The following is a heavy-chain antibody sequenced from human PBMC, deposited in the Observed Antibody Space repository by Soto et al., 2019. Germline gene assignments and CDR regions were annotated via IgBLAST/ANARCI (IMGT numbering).Heavy chain of an antibody. CDR1: GYTFTDYY. D-gene: IGHD3-22*01. J-gene: IGHJ5*02. V-gene: IGHV1-2*02. CDR2: IIPNNGGT. Sequence: QVQLVQSGAEVKKPGASVTVSCKASGYTFTDYYLHWVRQAPGQGLEWMGWIIPNNGGTKFAQKFQGRVTMTRDTSITTAYMGLSSLRSDDTAVYYCARGTFDSSGNFYAGWFDPWGQGTLVTVSS. CDR3: ARGTFDSSGNFYAGWFDP.